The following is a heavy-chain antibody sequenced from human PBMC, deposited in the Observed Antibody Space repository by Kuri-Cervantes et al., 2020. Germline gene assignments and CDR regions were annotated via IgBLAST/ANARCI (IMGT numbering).Heavy chain of an antibody. CDR3: AKVRRVNYYFDY. CDR2: ISGSGGST. J-gene: IGHJ4*02. CDR1: GFTFSSYA. V-gene: IGHV3-23*01. Sequence: GGSLRLSCAASGFTFSSYAMSWVRQAPGKGLEWVPAISGSGGSTYYADSVKGRFTISRDNSKSTLYLQMNSLRAEDTAVYYCAKVRRVNYYFDYWGQGTLVTVSS. D-gene: IGHD1-20*01.